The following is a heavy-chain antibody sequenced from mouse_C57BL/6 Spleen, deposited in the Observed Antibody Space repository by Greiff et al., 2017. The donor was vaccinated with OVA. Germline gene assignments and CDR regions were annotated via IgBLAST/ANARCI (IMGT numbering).Heavy chain of an antibody. J-gene: IGHJ3*01. CDR2: IYPGSGST. D-gene: IGHD4-1*01. Sequence: QVQLQQPGAELVKPGASVKMSCKASGYTFTSYWITWVKQRPGQGLEWIGDIYPGSGSTNYNEKFKSKATLTVDTSSSTAYMQLSSLTSEDSAVYYCARRRNSNWDWFAYWGQGTLVTVSA. CDR1: GYTFTSYW. V-gene: IGHV1-55*01. CDR3: ARRRNSNWDWFAY.